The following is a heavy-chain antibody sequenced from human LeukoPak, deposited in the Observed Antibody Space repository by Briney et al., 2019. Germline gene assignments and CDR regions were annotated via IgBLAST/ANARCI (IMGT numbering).Heavy chain of an antibody. CDR1: GFTVTTNY. CDR3: ARAIVGYSSSWYNYFDY. D-gene: IGHD6-13*01. Sequence: PGGSLRLSCAASGFTVTTNYMTWVRQAPGKGLEWVSVIYSGGSTYYADSVKGRFTISRDNSKNTLYLQMNSLRAEDTAVYYCARAIVGYSSSWYNYFDYWGREPWSPSPQ. CDR2: IYSGGST. V-gene: IGHV3-53*01. J-gene: IGHJ4*02.